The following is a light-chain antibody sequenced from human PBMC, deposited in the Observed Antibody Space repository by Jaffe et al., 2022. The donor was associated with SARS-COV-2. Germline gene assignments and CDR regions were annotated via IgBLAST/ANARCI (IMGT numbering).Light chain of an antibody. Sequence: DIQMTQSPSSLSASVGDRVTITCRASQRIGTWLNWYQQKPGKAPNLLISFASKVESGVPSRFSGGGSGTDFTLTVSSLQPEDFATYYCQQTYSAPPWTFGQGTKVEIK. V-gene: IGKV1-39*01. CDR1: QRIGTW. CDR2: FAS. J-gene: IGKJ1*01. CDR3: QQTYSAPPWT.